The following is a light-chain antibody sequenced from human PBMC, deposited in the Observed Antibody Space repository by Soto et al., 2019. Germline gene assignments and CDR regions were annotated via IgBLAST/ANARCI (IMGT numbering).Light chain of an antibody. CDR1: QSIHRW. CDR3: QQYSSYLYT. CDR2: DAS. J-gene: IGKJ2*01. V-gene: IGKV1-5*01. Sequence: DIQMTQSPSTLSASVGDRVTITCRASQSIHRWVAWDHQKPGKAPKLLIYDASTLESGVPSRFSGSGSGTEFTLTITSLQPDDFATYYCQQYSSYLYTFGQGTKLEIK.